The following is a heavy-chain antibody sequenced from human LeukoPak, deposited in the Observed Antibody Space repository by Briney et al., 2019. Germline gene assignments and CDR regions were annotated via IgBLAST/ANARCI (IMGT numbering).Heavy chain of an antibody. Sequence: SVKVSCKASGGTFSSYAISWVRQAPGQGLEWMGRIIPILGIANYAQKFQGRVTITADKSTSTAYMELSSLRSEDTAVYYCARPFDDSSGYYYGPWGQGTLVTVSS. CDR1: GGTFSSYA. J-gene: IGHJ4*02. V-gene: IGHV1-69*04. D-gene: IGHD3-22*01. CDR3: ARPFDDSSGYYYGP. CDR2: IIPILGIA.